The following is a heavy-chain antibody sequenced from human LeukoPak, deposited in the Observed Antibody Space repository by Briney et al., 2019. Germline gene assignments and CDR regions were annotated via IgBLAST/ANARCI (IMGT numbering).Heavy chain of an antibody. J-gene: IGHJ6*03. Sequence: ASVKVSCKASGYTFTDYYMHWVRQAPGQGLEWMGWINPNSGGTNYAQKFQGRVTMTRDTSISTAYMELSRLRSDDTAVYYCAREFAGTGAYYYYMDVWGKGTTVTISS. CDR3: AREFAGTGAYYYYMDV. CDR2: INPNSGGT. V-gene: IGHV1-2*02. D-gene: IGHD6-13*01. CDR1: GYTFTDYY.